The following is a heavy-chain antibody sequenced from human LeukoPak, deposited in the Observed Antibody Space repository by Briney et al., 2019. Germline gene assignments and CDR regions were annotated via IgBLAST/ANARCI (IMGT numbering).Heavy chain of an antibody. CDR1: GSTFSSHT. Sequence: PGGSLRLSCAASGSTFSSHTMNWVRQAPGKGLEWVSYISNTGSVIYYADSVKGRFTISRDNAKNSLYLQMNSLRAEDTAVYYCAKRPLGGYDSGGPPYYFDYWDQGTLVTVSS. CDR3: AKRPLGGYDSGGPPYYFDY. D-gene: IGHD5-12*01. CDR2: ISNTGSVI. J-gene: IGHJ4*02. V-gene: IGHV3-48*04.